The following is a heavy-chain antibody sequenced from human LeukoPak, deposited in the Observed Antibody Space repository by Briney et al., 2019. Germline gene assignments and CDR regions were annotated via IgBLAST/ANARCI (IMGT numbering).Heavy chain of an antibody. J-gene: IGHJ4*02. CDR3: AKEWLGNYYDSSGYYNFDY. CDR2: ISGSGGST. D-gene: IGHD3-22*01. V-gene: IGHV3-23*01. CDR1: GFTFSSYA. Sequence: PGGSLRLSCAASGFTFSSYAMSWVRQAPGKGLEWVSAISGSGGSTYYADSVKGRFTISRDNSKNTLYLQMNSLRAEDTAVYYCAKEWLGNYYDSSGYYNFDYWGQGTLVTVSS.